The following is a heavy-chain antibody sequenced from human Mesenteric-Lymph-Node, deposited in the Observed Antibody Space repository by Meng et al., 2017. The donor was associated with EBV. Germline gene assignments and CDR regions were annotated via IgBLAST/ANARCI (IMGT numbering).Heavy chain of an antibody. CDR1: GHTFTGYY. CDR3: ARDSSGYNANDKVSDY. V-gene: IGHV1-2*04. CDR2: INPNSGGT. D-gene: IGHD5-12*01. Sequence: QVQVVESGAEVKKSGASVKVSCMASGHTFTGYYMYWVRQAPGQGLEWMGWINPNSGGTNYAQKFQGWVTMTRDTSISTAYMDLSRLRSDDTAVYYCARDSSGYNANDKVSDYWGQGTLVTVSS. J-gene: IGHJ4*02.